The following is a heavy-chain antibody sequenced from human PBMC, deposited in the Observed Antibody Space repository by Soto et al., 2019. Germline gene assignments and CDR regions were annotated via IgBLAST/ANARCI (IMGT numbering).Heavy chain of an antibody. D-gene: IGHD2-2*01. CDR1: GYTFTSYY. CDR2: INPSGGST. Sequence: ASVKVSCKASGYTFTSYYMHWVRQAPGQGLEWMGIINPSGGSTSYAQKFQGRVTMTRDTSTSTVYMELSSLRSEDTAVYYCARDLLYCSSTSCYERSPPPPAYYYYYYYMDVWGKGTTVTVSS. V-gene: IGHV1-46*03. J-gene: IGHJ6*03. CDR3: ARDLLYCSSTSCYERSPPPPAYYYYYYYMDV.